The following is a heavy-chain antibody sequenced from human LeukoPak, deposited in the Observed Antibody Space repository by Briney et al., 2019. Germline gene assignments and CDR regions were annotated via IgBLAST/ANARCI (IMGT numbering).Heavy chain of an antibody. CDR3: ARVSYRDYYDSNGY. Sequence: PSETLSLTCTVSGGSISSGSYYWSWIRQPAGKGLEWIGRIYTSGSTNYNPSLKSRATISVDTSKNQFSLKLSSVTAADTAVYYCARVSYRDYYDSNGYWGQGTLVTVSS. D-gene: IGHD3-22*01. CDR2: IYTSGST. CDR1: GGSISSGSYY. J-gene: IGHJ4*02. V-gene: IGHV4-61*02.